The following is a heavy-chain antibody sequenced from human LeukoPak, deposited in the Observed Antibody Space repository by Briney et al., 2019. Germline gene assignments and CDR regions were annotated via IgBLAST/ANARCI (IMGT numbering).Heavy chain of an antibody. V-gene: IGHV3-21*04. J-gene: IGHJ3*02. Sequence: GGSLRLSCAASGFTFSSYSMNWVRQAPGKGLEWVSSISSSSSYIYYADSVKGRFTISRDNSKNTLSLQMNSLRAEDTAVYYCAKEPSLVVAPDAFDIWGQGTMVTVSS. D-gene: IGHD3-22*01. CDR3: AKEPSLVVAPDAFDI. CDR2: ISSSSSYI. CDR1: GFTFSSYS.